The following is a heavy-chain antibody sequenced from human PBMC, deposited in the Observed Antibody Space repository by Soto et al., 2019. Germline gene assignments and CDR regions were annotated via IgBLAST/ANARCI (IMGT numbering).Heavy chain of an antibody. CDR3: ARVRTGHFDY. CDR2: IYYNGNT. D-gene: IGHD3-9*01. Sequence: SETLSLTCTLSGGAINDHYWSFIRQPPGKGLEWIGYIYYNGNTNYNPSLESRVTISVDRSRNQFSLRLTSLTAADTAVYYCARVRTGHFDYWGRGALVTVSS. V-gene: IGHV4-59*11. J-gene: IGHJ4*02. CDR1: GGAINDHY.